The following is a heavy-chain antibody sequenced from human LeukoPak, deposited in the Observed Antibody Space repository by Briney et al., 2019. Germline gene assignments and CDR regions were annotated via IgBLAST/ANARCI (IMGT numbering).Heavy chain of an antibody. CDR2: ISSSGGST. CDR3: ARESGGTWYYYDSSGYYMGYFQH. CDR1: GFAFSNFA. D-gene: IGHD3-22*01. J-gene: IGHJ1*01. Sequence: GGSLRLSCAASGFAFSNFAMNWVRQAPGKGLEWVSYISSSGGSTYYADSVKGRFTISRDNAKNTLYLQMNSLRAEDTAVYYCARESGGTWYYYDSSGYYMGYFQHWGQGTLVTVSS. V-gene: IGHV3-23*01.